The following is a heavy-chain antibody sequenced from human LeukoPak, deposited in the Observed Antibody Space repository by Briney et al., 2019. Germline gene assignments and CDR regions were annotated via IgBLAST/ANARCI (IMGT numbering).Heavy chain of an antibody. CDR1: GYTFIGYY. CDR3: ARVRDIVATNPLGY. CDR2: INPNSGGT. V-gene: IGHV1-2*02. D-gene: IGHD5-12*01. J-gene: IGHJ4*02. Sequence: ASVKVSCKASGYTFIGYYMHWVRQAPGQGLEWMGWINPNSGGTNYAQKFQGRVTMTRDTSISTAYMELSRLRSDDTAVYYCARVRDIVATNPLGYWGQGTLVTVSS.